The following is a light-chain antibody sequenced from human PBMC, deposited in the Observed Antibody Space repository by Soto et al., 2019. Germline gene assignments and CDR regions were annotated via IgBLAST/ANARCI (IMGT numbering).Light chain of an antibody. CDR2: QDS. Sequence: SYELTQPPSVFVSPGQTASITCSGDNLGDKYACWYQQKPGQSPVLVIYQDSKRPSGIPERFSGSNSGNTATLTISGTQAMDEAYYYCQAWDSSTVVFGGGTKLTVL. V-gene: IGLV3-1*01. CDR3: QAWDSSTVV. J-gene: IGLJ2*01. CDR1: NLGDKY.